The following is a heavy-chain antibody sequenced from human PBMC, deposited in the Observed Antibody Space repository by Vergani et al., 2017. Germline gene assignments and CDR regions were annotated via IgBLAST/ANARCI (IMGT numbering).Heavy chain of an antibody. CDR1: GFSFDDYS. J-gene: IGHJ4*02. D-gene: IGHD1-26*01. CDR3: ARDGAGTIDFDY. CDR2: TRHQGNAFVT. Sequence: EVQLVESGGGVVQPGRSPRLSCATSGFSFDDYSLAWVRQSPGRGLEWVGRTRHQGNAFVTEYAKSVEGRFIISKDSAMNTVHLQMTNVRAEDTAVYFCARDGAGTIDFDYWGPGILVTVSS. V-gene: IGHV3-72*01.